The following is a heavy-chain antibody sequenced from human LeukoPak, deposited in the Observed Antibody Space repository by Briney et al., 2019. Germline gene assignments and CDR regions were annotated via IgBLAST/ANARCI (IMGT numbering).Heavy chain of an antibody. CDR3: ARALASSPTYYYYYMDV. CDR2: IYTSGST. V-gene: IGHV4-4*07. D-gene: IGHD6-13*01. CDR1: GGSISSYY. J-gene: IGHJ6*03. Sequence: SETLSLTCTVSGGSISSYYWSWIRQPAGKGLEWIGRIYTSGSTIYNPSLESRVTMSVDTSKNQFSLKLSSVTAADTAVYYCARALASSPTYYYYYMDVWGKGTTVTVSS.